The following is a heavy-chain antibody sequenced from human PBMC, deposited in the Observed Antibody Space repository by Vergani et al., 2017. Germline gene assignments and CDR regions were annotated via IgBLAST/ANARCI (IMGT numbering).Heavy chain of an antibody. Sequence: QVQLVQSGAAVKKPGASVKVSCKASGYTFTSYYMHWVRQAPGQGLEWMGIINPSGCSTSYAQKFQGRVTMTRDTSTSTVYMELSSLRSEDTAVYDCARDSGDHYFDYWGQGTLVTVSS. J-gene: IGHJ4*02. D-gene: IGHD2-21*02. V-gene: IGHV1-46*01. CDR1: GYTFTSYY. CDR3: ARDSGDHYFDY. CDR2: INPSGCST.